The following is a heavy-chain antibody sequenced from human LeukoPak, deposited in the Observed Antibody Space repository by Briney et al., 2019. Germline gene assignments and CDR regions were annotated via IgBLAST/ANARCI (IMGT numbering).Heavy chain of an antibody. J-gene: IGHJ4*02. D-gene: IGHD3-3*01. Sequence: GGSLRLSCAASGFTFSSYAMNWVRQAPGKGLEWVSAIGASGAYTFYADSVKGRFTISRDNSKNTLYLQMNSLRAEDTAVYYCAKDKQSLGITIFGVVAYYFDYWGQGTLVTVSS. V-gene: IGHV3-23*01. CDR1: GFTFSSYA. CDR2: IGASGAYT. CDR3: AKDKQSLGITIFGVVAYYFDY.